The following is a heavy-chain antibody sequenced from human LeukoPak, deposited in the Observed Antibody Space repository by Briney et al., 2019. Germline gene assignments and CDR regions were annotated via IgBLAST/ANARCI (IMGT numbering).Heavy chain of an antibody. Sequence: GASVKVSCKASGYTFTGYYMHWVRQAPGQGLEWMGWINPNSGGTNYAQKFQGRVTTTRDTSISTAYMELSRLRSDDTAVYYCARERAVGYLRGYYFDYWGQGTLVTVSS. CDR3: ARERAVGYLRGYYFDY. V-gene: IGHV1-2*02. CDR1: GYTFTGYY. CDR2: INPNSGGT. J-gene: IGHJ4*02. D-gene: IGHD4-17*01.